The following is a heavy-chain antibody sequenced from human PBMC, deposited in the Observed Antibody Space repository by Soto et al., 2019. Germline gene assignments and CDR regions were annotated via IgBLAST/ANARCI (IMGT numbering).Heavy chain of an antibody. CDR3: ARRGDRTVGYFDF. CDR1: GGSIISGDYY. J-gene: IGHJ4*02. V-gene: IGHV4-30-4*01. D-gene: IGHD2-21*01. CDR2: IYYSGST. Sequence: SSATLSLTCTFSGGSIISGDYYWSWIRQPPGKGLEWIGYIYYSGSTYYNPSLKSRVTISVDTSKNQFSLKLSSVTAADTAVYYCARRGDRTVGYFDFWGQGALVTVSS.